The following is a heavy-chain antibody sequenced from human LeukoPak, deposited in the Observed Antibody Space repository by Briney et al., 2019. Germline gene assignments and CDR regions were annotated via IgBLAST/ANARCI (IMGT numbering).Heavy chain of an antibody. J-gene: IGHJ4*02. CDR2: IIPIFGTA. CDR1: GGTFSSYA. V-gene: IGHV1-69*05. Sequence: GASVKVSCKASGGTFSSYAISWVRQAPGQGLEWMGGIIPIFGTANYAQKFQGRVTVTRDLSTNTVYMELSSLTSEDTALYYCARITMLRGVTNDYWGQGTLVTVSS. D-gene: IGHD3-10*01. CDR3: ARITMLRGVTNDY.